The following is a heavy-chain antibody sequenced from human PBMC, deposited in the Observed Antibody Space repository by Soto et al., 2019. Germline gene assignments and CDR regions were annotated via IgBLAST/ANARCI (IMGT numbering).Heavy chain of an antibody. CDR2: IYSGGST. V-gene: IGHV3-53*01. CDR1: GFTVSSNY. Sequence: GGSLRLSCAASGFTVSSNYMSWVRQAPGKGLEWVSVIYSGGSTYYADSVKGRFTISRDNSKNTLYLQMNSLRAEDTAVYDWGSERRYCLVDGWAPTGIDPLCMGT. D-gene: IGHD2-15*01. CDR3: GSERRYCLVDGWAPTGIDP. J-gene: IGHJ5*02.